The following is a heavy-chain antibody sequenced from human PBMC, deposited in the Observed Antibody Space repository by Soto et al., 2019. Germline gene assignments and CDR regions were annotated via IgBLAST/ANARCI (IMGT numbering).Heavy chain of an antibody. CDR2: INHSGST. CDR3: ARRRGYSGYDYYYYGMDV. J-gene: IGHJ6*02. D-gene: IGHD5-12*01. CDR1: GGSFSGYY. V-gene: IGHV4-34*01. Sequence: SETLSLTCAVYGGSFSGYYWSWIRQPPGKGLEWIGEINHSGSTNYNPSLKSRVTISVDTSKNQFSLKLSPVTAADTAVYYCARRRGYSGYDYYYYGMDVWGQGTTVTVSS.